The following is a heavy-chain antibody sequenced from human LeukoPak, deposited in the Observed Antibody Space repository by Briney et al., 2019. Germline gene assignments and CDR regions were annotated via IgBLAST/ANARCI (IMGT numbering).Heavy chain of an antibody. CDR3: AQGDDVVTTWSGFNI. CDR1: GLTFRPYA. Sequence: GGSLRLSCAASGLTFRPYAIHWVRQAPGKGLEWVGVMWHDGSNEFYGDSVRGRFIVSRDYSKNTMHLQMTSLRVEDTALYYCAQGDDVVTTWSGFNIWGQGTMVTVSS. J-gene: IGHJ3*02. V-gene: IGHV3-33*06. CDR2: MWHDGSNE. D-gene: IGHD2-21*02.